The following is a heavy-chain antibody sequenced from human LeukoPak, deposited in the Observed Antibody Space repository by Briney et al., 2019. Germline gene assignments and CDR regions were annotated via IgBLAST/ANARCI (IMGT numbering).Heavy chain of an antibody. CDR3: ARGTPRSSYDPIPY. CDR1: GFIFRDYW. J-gene: IGHJ4*02. Sequence: PGGSLRLSCAVSGFIFRDYWMSWVRQAPGKGLEWVANIKPDGGEKNYVDSVKGRFNISRDNSRDSLSLRMNSLRADDTAVYYCARGTPRSSYDPIPYWGRGTQVTVSA. V-gene: IGHV3-7*01. CDR2: IKPDGGEK. D-gene: IGHD3-3*01.